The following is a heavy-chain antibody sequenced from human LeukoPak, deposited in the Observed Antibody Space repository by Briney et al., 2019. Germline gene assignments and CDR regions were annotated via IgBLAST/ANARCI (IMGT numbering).Heavy chain of an antibody. D-gene: IGHD1-26*01. V-gene: IGHV3-48*01. CDR1: GVTFSSYS. Sequence: GGSLRLSCAASGVTFSSYSMNWVRQAPGKGLERVSYISSSSSTIYYADSVKGRFTISRDNSKNTLYLQMNSLRAEDTAVYYCARFYANEWELPHWGQGTLVTVSS. CDR3: ARFYANEWELPH. CDR2: ISSSSSTI. J-gene: IGHJ4*02.